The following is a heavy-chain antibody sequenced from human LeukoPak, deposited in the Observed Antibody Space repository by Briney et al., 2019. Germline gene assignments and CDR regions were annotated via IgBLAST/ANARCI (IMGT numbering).Heavy chain of an antibody. Sequence: GGSLRLSCAASGFTFSSYVMSWVRQAPGKGLEWVSAISGSGGSTYYADSVKGRFTISRDNSKNTLYLQMNSLRAEDTAVYYCAKDGDIVVVIATFDYWGQGTLVTVSS. V-gene: IGHV3-23*01. D-gene: IGHD2-21*01. J-gene: IGHJ4*02. CDR3: AKDGDIVVVIATFDY. CDR2: ISGSGGST. CDR1: GFTFSSYV.